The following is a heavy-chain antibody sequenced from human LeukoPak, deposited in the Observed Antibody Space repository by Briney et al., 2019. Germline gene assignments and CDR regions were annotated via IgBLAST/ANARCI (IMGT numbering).Heavy chain of an antibody. Sequence: GGSLRLSCAASGFTFSSYWMSWVRQAPGKGLEWVANIKQGGSEKYYVDSVKGRFTISRDNAKNSLYLQMNSLRAEDTAVYYCARPLGGSGYYYDYWGQGTLVTVSS. CDR2: IKQGGSEK. J-gene: IGHJ4*02. CDR1: GFTFSSYW. D-gene: IGHD3-22*01. V-gene: IGHV3-7*01. CDR3: ARPLGGSGYYYDY.